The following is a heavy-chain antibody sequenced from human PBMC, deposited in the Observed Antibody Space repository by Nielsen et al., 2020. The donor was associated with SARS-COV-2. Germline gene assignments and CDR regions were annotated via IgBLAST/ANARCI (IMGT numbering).Heavy chain of an antibody. V-gene: IGHV3-20*01. J-gene: IGHJ5*02. CDR1: GFTFDDYG. Sequence: GGSLRLSCAASGFTFDDYGMSWVRQAPGKGLEWASGINWNGGSTGYADSVKGRFTISRDNAKNSLYLQMNSLRAEDTALYHCARDLDSGYDYWFDPWGQGTLVTVSS. CDR3: ARDLDSGYDYWFDP. D-gene: IGHD5-12*01. CDR2: INWNGGST.